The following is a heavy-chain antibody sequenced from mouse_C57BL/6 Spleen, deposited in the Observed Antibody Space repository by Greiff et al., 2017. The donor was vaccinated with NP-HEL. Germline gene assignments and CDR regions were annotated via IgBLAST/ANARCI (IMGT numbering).Heavy chain of an antibody. J-gene: IGHJ1*03. D-gene: IGHD2-9*01. V-gene: IGHV5-17*01. CDR3: ARPTMVTSWYFDG. CDR1: GFTFSDYG. CDR2: ISSGSSTI. Sequence: EVKLVESGGGLVKPGGSLKLSCAASGFTFSDYGMHWVRQAPEKGLEWVAYISSGSSTIYYADTVKGRFTISRDNAKNTLFLQMTSLRSEDTAMYYCARPTMVTSWYFDGWGTGTTVTVSS.